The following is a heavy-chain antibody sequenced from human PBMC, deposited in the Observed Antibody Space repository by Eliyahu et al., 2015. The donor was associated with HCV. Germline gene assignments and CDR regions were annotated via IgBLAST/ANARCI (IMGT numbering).Heavy chain of an antibody. Sequence: QVQLQESGPGLVKPSETLSLTCTVSDDSNSIYYWSWLRQPPGKGLEWIGYINYSGNTNYNPSLKSRVTISVDTSKNQFSLKLNSVTAADSAVYYCARLIVSSSSSDWYEVFDSWGQGALVTVSS. J-gene: IGHJ4*02. D-gene: IGHD6-19*01. CDR2: INYSGNT. CDR1: DDSNSIYY. CDR3: ARLIVSSSSSDWYEVFDS. V-gene: IGHV4-59*08.